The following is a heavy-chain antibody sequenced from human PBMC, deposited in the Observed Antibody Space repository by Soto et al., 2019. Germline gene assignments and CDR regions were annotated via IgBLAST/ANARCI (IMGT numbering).Heavy chain of an antibody. CDR3: ARGSYYYDSSGYYTGAFDI. Sequence: ASVKVSCKASGYTFTSYAMHWVRQAPGQRLEWMGWIIAGNGNTKYSQKFQGRVTITRDTSASTAYMELSSLRSEDTAVYYCARGSYYYDSSGYYTGAFDIWGQGTMVTVSS. V-gene: IGHV1-3*01. D-gene: IGHD3-22*01. CDR1: GYTFTSYA. J-gene: IGHJ3*02. CDR2: IIAGNGNT.